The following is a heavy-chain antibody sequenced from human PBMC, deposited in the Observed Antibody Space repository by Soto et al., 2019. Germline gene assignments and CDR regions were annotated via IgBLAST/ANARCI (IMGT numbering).Heavy chain of an antibody. D-gene: IGHD1-26*01. CDR3: ATIVGANDY. J-gene: IGHJ4*02. Sequence: KLRKTLSLTCTVSRASIYTYSWTWIRQPTGKGLQWIGHIYSSGSANYSPSLKSRVSMSVDSSKNQISLKLSSVTAADTAVYYCATIVGANDYWGQGTLVTVSS. CDR1: RASIYTYS. V-gene: IGHV4-4*07. CDR2: IYSSGSA.